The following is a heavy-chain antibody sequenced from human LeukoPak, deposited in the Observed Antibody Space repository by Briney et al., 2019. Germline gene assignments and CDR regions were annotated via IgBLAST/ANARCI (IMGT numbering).Heavy chain of an antibody. J-gene: IGHJ3*02. CDR3: ARVSAYYYDSSGYYSDAFDI. CDR1: GGSISSGSYY. Sequence: SETLSLTCTVSGGSISSGSYYWSWIRQPAGKGLEWIGRIYTSGSTNYNPSLKSRVTISVDTSKNQFSLKLSSVTAADTAVYYCARVSAYYYDSSGYYSDAFDIWGQGTMVTVSS. CDR2: IYTSGST. V-gene: IGHV4-61*02. D-gene: IGHD3-22*01.